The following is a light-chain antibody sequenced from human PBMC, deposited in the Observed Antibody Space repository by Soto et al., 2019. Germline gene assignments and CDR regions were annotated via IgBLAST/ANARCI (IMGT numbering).Light chain of an antibody. Sequence: DIQMTQSPSTLSASVGDRVTITCRASQSINNRLVWYQQKPGIAPILLIYKASSLQSGVPSRFSRSGSGTEFNFTISRLQPADFTTYYCQQYNTYPWTFGHGTKVEI. CDR3: QQYNTYPWT. CDR2: KAS. V-gene: IGKV1-5*03. CDR1: QSINNR. J-gene: IGKJ1*01.